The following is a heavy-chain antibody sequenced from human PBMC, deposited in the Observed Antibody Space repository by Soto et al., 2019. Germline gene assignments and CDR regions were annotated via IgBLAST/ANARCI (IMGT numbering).Heavy chain of an antibody. D-gene: IGHD6-13*01. CDR2: IYHGGTT. Sequence: SETLSLTCTVSGYSISSGSYWGWIRHPPGKWPELIASIYHGGTTFYNPSLKGRVTISLDTYGSHFSLSLTSVTAADTAIYYCARGGSTWYGDNWLDPWGPGTLVTVSS. V-gene: IGHV4-38-2*02. J-gene: IGHJ5*02. CDR1: GYSISSGSY. CDR3: ARGGSTWYGDNWLDP.